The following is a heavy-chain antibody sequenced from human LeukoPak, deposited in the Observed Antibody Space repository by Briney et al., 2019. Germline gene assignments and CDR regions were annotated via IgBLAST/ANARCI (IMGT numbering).Heavy chain of an antibody. V-gene: IGHV4-34*01. Sequence: SETLSLTCAVYGGSFSGYYWSWVRHPPGKVREWDGEINHSGSTNYNPSLKGRVTISVDTSKNQFSLKMSSVTAADTAVYYCARADAYYDILTGSIRGYYFDYWGQGTLVTVSS. CDR1: GGSFSGYY. CDR2: INHSGST. D-gene: IGHD3-9*01. CDR3: ARADAYYDILTGSIRGYYFDY. J-gene: IGHJ4*02.